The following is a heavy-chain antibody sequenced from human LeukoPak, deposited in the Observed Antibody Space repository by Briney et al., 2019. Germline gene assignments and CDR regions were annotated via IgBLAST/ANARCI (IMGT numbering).Heavy chain of an antibody. D-gene: IGHD3-22*01. V-gene: IGHV1-69*04. CDR2: IIPILGIA. CDR3: ARDRYDSNLLPGGGFDP. Sequence: SVKLSCKASGGTFSSYAISWVRQAPGQGLEWMGRIIPILGIANYAQKFQGRVTITADKSTSTAYMELSSLRSEDTAVYYCARDRYDSNLLPGGGFDPWGQGTLVTVSS. CDR1: GGTFSSYA. J-gene: IGHJ5*02.